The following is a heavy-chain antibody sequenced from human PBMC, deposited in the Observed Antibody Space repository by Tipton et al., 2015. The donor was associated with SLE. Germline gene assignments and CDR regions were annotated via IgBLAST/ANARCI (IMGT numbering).Heavy chain of an antibody. V-gene: IGHV4-34*01. CDR3: AASRWLVLNGYYYYNMDV. D-gene: IGHD6-19*01. CDR1: GGSFSDYF. Sequence: LRLSCAVYGGSFSDYFWSWIRQSPEKGLEWIGEINHSGSTHYNPSLKSRVTISVDTSKNQFSLKLISVTAADTAVYYCAASRWLVLNGYYYYNMDVWGKGTTVTVSS. J-gene: IGHJ6*03. CDR2: INHSGST.